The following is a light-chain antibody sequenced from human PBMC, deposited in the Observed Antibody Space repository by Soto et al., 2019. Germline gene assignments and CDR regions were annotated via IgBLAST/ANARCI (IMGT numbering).Light chain of an antibody. CDR2: RAS. CDR1: ESISGW. J-gene: IGKJ1*01. Sequence: DIQMSQSPPTLSASVGDRVTITCRASESISGWLAWYQQKPGKAPKLLIFRASTLENGVPSRFSGSGSGTEFTLTISSLQPDDFAVYYCQQYHDYWTFGPGTKVEVK. V-gene: IGKV1-5*01. CDR3: QQYHDYWT.